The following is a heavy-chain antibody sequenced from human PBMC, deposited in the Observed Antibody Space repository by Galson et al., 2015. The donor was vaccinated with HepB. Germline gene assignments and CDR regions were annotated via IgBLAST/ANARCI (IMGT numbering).Heavy chain of an antibody. J-gene: IGHJ6*03. CDR1: GFTFSSYW. D-gene: IGHD3-3*01. V-gene: IGHV3-74*01. CDR3: ARDGLLEDYYHYYYMDV. CDR2: INSDGSST. Sequence: SLRLSCAASGFTFSSYWMHWVRQAPGKGLVWVSRINSDGSSTSYADSVKGRFTISRDNAKNTLYLQMNSLRAEDTAVYYCARDGLLEDYYHYYYMDVWGKGTTVTVSS.